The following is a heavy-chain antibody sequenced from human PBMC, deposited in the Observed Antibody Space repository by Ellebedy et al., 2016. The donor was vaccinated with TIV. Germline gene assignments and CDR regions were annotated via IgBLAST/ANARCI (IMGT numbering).Heavy chain of an antibody. Sequence: SETLSLTXTVSGGSISSSSYYWGWIRQPPGKGLEWIGSIYYSGSTYYNPSLKSRVTISVDTSKNQFSLKLSSVNAADTAVYYCARDLSTSSGYYRLDYWGQGTLVTVSS. J-gene: IGHJ4*02. D-gene: IGHD3-22*01. V-gene: IGHV4-39*07. CDR2: IYYSGST. CDR3: ARDLSTSSGYYRLDY. CDR1: GGSISSSSYY.